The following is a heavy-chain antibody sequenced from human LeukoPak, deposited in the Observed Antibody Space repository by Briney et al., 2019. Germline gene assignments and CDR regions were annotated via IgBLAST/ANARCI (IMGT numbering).Heavy chain of an antibody. CDR2: YDPEYGKI. CDR1: GYPLSELS. CDR3: ATEGRYGSGTYYMPF. V-gene: IGHV1-24*01. J-gene: IGHJ4*02. Sequence: ASVKVSCKASGYPLSELSMHWVRQAPGKGPEWMGGYDPEYGKITYAQNFQGRVSMTEDTSTDTAYMELSSLRSEDTAVYYCATEGRYGSGTYYMPFWGQGTLLTVSS. D-gene: IGHD3-10*01.